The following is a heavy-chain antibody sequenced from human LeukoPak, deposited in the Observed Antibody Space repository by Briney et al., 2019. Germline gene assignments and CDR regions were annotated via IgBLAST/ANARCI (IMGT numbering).Heavy chain of an antibody. D-gene: IGHD5-18*01. V-gene: IGHV3-73*01. J-gene: IGHJ4*02. CDR2: IRSKANSYAT. CDR1: GFTFSGSA. Sequence: GGSLRLSCAASGFTFSGSAMHWVRQASGKGLEWVGRIRSKANSYATAYAASVKGRFTISRDDSKNTAYLQMNSLKTEDTAVYYCTRHVDTAMVTRGHYWGQGTLVTVSS. CDR3: TRHVDTAMVTRGHY.